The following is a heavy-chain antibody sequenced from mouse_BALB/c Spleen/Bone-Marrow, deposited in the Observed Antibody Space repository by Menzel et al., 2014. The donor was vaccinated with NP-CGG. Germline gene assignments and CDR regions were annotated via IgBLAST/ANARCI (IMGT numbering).Heavy chain of an antibody. V-gene: IGHV2-6-7*01. CDR1: GFSLTGYG. CDR2: IWGDGST. Sequence: QVQLQQSGPGLVAPSQSLSITCTVSGFSLTGYGVSWVRQSPGKGLELLGMIWGDGSTGYNSALKSRLSISKDNSKSQVFLKRNTLQTDDTARYYCAIDSFLITRALVYWGQGPPVTVSS. CDR3: AIDSFLITRALVY. J-gene: IGHJ4*01. D-gene: IGHD2-4*01.